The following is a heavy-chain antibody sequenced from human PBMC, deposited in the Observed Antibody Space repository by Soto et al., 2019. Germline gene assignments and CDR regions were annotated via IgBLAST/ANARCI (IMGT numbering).Heavy chain of an antibody. D-gene: IGHD1-26*01. Sequence: QVQLQESGPGLVKPSGTLSLTCTVSGGSMSSSNWWNWVRQSPGKGLAWIGEANHSGRTHYNPSLKSRVTISVDKSKNQFSMKLSSVTAADTAVYYCARSEATGLDYWGQGTLVTVSS. V-gene: IGHV4-4*02. J-gene: IGHJ4*02. CDR1: GGSMSSSNW. CDR3: ARSEATGLDY. CDR2: ANHSGRT.